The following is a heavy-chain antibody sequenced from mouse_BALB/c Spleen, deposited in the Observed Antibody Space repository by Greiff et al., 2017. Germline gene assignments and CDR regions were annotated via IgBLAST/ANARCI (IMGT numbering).Heavy chain of an antibody. CDR1: GYTFTGYY. CDR3: ARRYGYYAMDY. CDR2: IYPGYVST. Sequence: QVKLQESGPELVKPGASVRISCKASGYTFTGYYIHWVKQRPGQGLEWIGCIYPGYVSTKYNEKFKGKATLTVDKSSSTAYMQLNSLTSEDSAVYFCARRYGYYAMDYWGQGTSVTVSS. V-gene: IGHV1S56*01. J-gene: IGHJ4*01. D-gene: IGHD2-10*02.